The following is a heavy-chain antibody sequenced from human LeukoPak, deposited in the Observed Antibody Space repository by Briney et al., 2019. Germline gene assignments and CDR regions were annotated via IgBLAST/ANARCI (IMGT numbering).Heavy chain of an antibody. CDR2: ISSSGSYI. CDR3: ARGSRLGGLDY. CDR1: GFTFSSYS. Sequence: GGSLRLSCAASGFTFSSYSMNWVRQAPGKGLEWVSSISSSGSYIYYADSVKGRFTISRDNAKNSLYLQMNSLRAEVTAVYYCARGSRLGGLDYWGQGTLVTVSS. D-gene: IGHD2-15*01. V-gene: IGHV3-21*01. J-gene: IGHJ4*02.